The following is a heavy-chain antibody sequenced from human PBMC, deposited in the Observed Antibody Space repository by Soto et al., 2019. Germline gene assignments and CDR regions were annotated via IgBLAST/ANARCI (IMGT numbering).Heavy chain of an antibody. Sequence: SVKVSCKASEITFSSYAISRVRQAPGQGLAWMGGIIPSFDTANYTQKFQGRVTITADESTSTAYMELSSLRSEDTAVYYCAGKYGYGEYVWSFGASHIRGQGTLVT. CDR3: AGKYGYGEYVWSFGASHI. CDR1: EITFSSYA. J-gene: IGHJ3*02. D-gene: IGHD3-16*01. CDR2: IIPSFDTA. V-gene: IGHV1-69*13.